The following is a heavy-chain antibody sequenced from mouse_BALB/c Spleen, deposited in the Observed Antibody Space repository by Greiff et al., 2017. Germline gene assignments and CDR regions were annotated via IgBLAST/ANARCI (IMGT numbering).Heavy chain of an antibody. V-gene: IGHV14-3*02. CDR3: ARSAVEGTTAWFAY. CDR2: IDPANGNT. CDR1: GFNIKDTY. D-gene: IGHD1-1*01. J-gene: IGHJ3*01. Sequence: DVKLVESGAELVKPGASVKLSCTASGFNIKDTYMHWVKQRPEQGLEWIGRIDPANGNTKYDPKFQGKATITADTSSNTAYLQLSSLTSEDTAVYYCARSAVEGTTAWFAYWGQGTLVTVSA.